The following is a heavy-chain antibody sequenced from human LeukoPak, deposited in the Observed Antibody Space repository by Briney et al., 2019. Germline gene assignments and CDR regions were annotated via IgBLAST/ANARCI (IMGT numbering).Heavy chain of an antibody. CDR3: TLGGGSFDY. V-gene: IGHV6-1*01. CDR2: TYYRSKWYN. J-gene: IGHJ4*02. D-gene: IGHD2-15*01. CDR1: GDNVSNNRTA. Sequence: SQTLSLTCAVSGDNVSNNRTAWNWIRQSRLRGLEWLGRTYYRSKWYNDYATSVKSRITINADTSKNQVSLQLNSVTPEDTAVYYCTLGGGSFDYWGQGTLVTVSS.